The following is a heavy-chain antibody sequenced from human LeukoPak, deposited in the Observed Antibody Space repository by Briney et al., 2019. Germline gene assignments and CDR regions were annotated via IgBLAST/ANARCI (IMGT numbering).Heavy chain of an antibody. CDR2: MDFSGST. D-gene: IGHD1-1*01. Sequence: SETLSLTCSVSGVSISSSTYFWSWIRQPAGEGLEWIGRMDFSGSTNYNPSLRSRVTLSLDTSKNQFSLKLSSVTAADTAVYYCARYSGTGYGMYYFDYWGQGTLVTVSS. J-gene: IGHJ4*02. CDR3: ARYSGTGYGMYYFDY. CDR1: GVSISSSTYF. V-gene: IGHV4-61*02.